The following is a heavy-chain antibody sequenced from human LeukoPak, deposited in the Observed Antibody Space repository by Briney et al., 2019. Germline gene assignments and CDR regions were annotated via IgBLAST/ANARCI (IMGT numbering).Heavy chain of an antibody. CDR3: AKASWVSTADAVL. Sequence: GGSLTLSCVASGFTFSSYAMSWVRETPARGLEWVSSLRGNGDAFYAASVKGRFTLSRDESRNTVYLQLNKLRVEDTAIYYCAKASWVSTADAVLWGQGTAVTVSS. CDR2: LRGNGDA. J-gene: IGHJ4*02. D-gene: IGHD3-16*01. V-gene: IGHV3-23*01. CDR1: GFTFSSYA.